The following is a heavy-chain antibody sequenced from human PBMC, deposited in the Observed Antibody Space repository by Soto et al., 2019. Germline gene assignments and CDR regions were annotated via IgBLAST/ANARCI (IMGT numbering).Heavy chain of an antibody. D-gene: IGHD3-22*01. V-gene: IGHV3-33*01. CDR3: AREGDDSSGFDAFDI. CDR2: IWYDGSNK. CDR1: GFTFSSYG. Sequence: QVQLVESGGGVVQPGRSLRLSCAASGFTFSSYGMHWVRQAPGKGLEWVAVIWYDGSNKYYADSVKGRFTISRDNSKNTVYLQMNSLRAEDTAVYYCAREGDDSSGFDAFDIWGQGTMVTVSS. J-gene: IGHJ3*02.